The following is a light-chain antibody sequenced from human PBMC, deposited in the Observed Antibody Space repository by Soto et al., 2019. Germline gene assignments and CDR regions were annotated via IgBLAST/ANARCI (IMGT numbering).Light chain of an antibody. Sequence: EIVLTQSPATLSLSPGERTPPPCGARQSIHRYLAWYQQKPGLAPRLLIHDASRRATGIPDRMSGSGSGTDFTLTISRLEPEDFAVYYCQQYGSSLTFGPGTKVDIK. CDR1: QSIHRY. V-gene: IGKV3D-20*01. CDR3: QQYGSSLT. J-gene: IGKJ3*01. CDR2: DAS.